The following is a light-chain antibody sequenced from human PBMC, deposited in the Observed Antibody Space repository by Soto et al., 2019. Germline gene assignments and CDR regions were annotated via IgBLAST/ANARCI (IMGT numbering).Light chain of an antibody. Sequence: DIALTQSTGTLSLSPGDRAILSCRASQSVNSGSLAWYQQRPGQAPRLLIYGATIRATGIQDKFSGSGSGTDFTLTISRLEPEDFAVYYCQQYGSSVRTFGQGTKVEIK. J-gene: IGKJ1*01. CDR3: QQYGSSVRT. V-gene: IGKV3-20*01. CDR1: QSVNSGS. CDR2: GAT.